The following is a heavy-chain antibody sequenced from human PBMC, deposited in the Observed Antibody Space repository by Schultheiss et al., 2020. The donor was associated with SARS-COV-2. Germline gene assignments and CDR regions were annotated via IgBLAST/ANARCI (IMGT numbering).Heavy chain of an antibody. CDR3: ASDYGRNNWFDP. Sequence: SETLSLTCTVSGGSISSGGYYWSWIRQHPGKGLEWIGYIYYSGSTYYNPSLKSRVTISVDTSKNQFSLQLNSVTAADTAVYYCASDYGRNNWFDPWGQGTLVTVSS. J-gene: IGHJ5*02. CDR2: IYYSGST. D-gene: IGHD4-17*01. V-gene: IGHV4-30-4*08. CDR1: GGSISSGGYY.